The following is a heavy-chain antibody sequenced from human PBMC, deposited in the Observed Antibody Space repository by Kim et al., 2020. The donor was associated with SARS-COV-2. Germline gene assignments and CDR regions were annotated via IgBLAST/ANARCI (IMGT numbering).Heavy chain of an antibody. V-gene: IGHV3-48*02. Sequence: SGIATSYADAVKGRFTISRDNAKNSLYLEMSSLRDEDTAVYYCARGRAYWGRGTLVTVSS. J-gene: IGHJ4*02. CDR2: SGIAT. CDR3: ARGRAY.